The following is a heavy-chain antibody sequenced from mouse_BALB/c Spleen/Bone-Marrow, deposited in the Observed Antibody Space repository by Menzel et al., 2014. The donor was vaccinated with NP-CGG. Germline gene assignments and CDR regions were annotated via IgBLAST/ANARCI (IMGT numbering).Heavy chain of an antibody. CDR3: ARSSYYAMDY. Sequence: VQLQQSGPELVRPGASVKISCKASGYSFTGYYMHWVKQSHVKSLEWIGRINPYNGATSYNQNFKDKASLTVDKSSSTAYMELHSLTSEDSAVYYCARSSYYAMDYWGQGTSVTVSS. V-gene: IGHV1-31*01. J-gene: IGHJ4*01. CDR2: INPYNGAT. CDR1: GYSFTGYY.